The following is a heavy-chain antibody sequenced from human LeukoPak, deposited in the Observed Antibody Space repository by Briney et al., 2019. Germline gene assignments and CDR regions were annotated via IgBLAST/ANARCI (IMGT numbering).Heavy chain of an antibody. D-gene: IGHD1-26*01. CDR3: ARDPYSGSYGNYYYYFMDV. CDR1: RFTFSTYA. J-gene: IGHJ6*03. Sequence: GGSLRLSCAASRFTFSTYAMSWVRQAPGKGLEWVSSISSSSSYIYYADSVKGRFTISRDNAKNSLYLQMNSLRAEDTAVYYCARDPYSGSYGNYYYYFMDVWGKGTTVTISS. V-gene: IGHV3-21*01. CDR2: ISSSSSYI.